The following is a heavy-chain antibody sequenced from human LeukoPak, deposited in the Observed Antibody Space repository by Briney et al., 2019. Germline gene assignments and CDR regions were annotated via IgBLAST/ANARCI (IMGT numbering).Heavy chain of an antibody. J-gene: IGHJ4*02. D-gene: IGHD2-15*01. CDR3: ARVRCSGGSCYAGCFAY. Sequence: GGSLRLSCAASGFTFSSYSMNWVRQAPGKGLEWVSSISSSSSYIYYADSMEGRLNISRENAKNSLYLQMNSLRAVDTAVYYCARVRCSGGSCYAGCFAYWGQGTLVTVSS. CDR2: ISSSSSYI. V-gene: IGHV3-21*01. CDR1: GFTFSSYS.